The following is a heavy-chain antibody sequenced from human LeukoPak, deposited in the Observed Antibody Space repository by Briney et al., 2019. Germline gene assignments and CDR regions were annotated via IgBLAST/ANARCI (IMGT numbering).Heavy chain of an antibody. CDR2: SSASGGST. J-gene: IGHJ4*02. CDR1: GFTFSNYA. Sequence: GGSLRLSCAASGFTFSNYAINWVRQAPGKGLEWVSVSSASGGSTYYADSVKGRFTISRDNSKSILYLEMNSLRAEDTAVYYCAKGGGVNTPSDYWGQGTLVTVSS. V-gene: IGHV3-23*01. CDR3: AKGGGVNTPSDY. D-gene: IGHD3-3*01.